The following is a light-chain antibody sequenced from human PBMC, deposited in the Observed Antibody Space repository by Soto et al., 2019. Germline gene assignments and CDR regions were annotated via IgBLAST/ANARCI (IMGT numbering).Light chain of an antibody. CDR1: NSDVGGYNY. CDR2: DVN. Sequence: QSVLTQPASVSGSPGQSITISCTGTNSDVGGYNYVSWYQHHPGKAPKLLIFDVNNRPSGVSNRFSGSQSDTTASLTISGLQADDEADYYCTSYTSSNSLVFGGGTKLTVL. J-gene: IGLJ2*01. V-gene: IGLV2-14*01. CDR3: TSYTSSNSLV.